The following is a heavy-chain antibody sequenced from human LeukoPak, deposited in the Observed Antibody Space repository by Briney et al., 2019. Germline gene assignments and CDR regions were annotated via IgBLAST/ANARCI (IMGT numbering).Heavy chain of an antibody. J-gene: IGHJ4*02. CDR2: ISSCSSTI. CDR3: AREGYSYGHDY. D-gene: IGHD5-18*01. CDR1: GFTFSSYS. Sequence: GGSLRLSCAASGFTFSSYSMNWVRQAPGKGLEWVSYISSCSSTIYYADSVKGRFTISRDNAKNSLYLQMNSLRAGDTAVYYCAREGYSYGHDYWGQGTLVTVSS. V-gene: IGHV3-48*04.